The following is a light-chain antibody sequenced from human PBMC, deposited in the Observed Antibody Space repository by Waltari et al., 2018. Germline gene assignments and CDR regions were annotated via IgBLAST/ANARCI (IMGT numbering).Light chain of an antibody. CDR2: AAS. CDR1: QSIAGR. CDR3: QQSYSAPRT. V-gene: IGKV1-39*01. Sequence: IQMTQSPSSLSASVGDRVTITCRASQSIAGRVNWYQQKPGTAPKLLIHAASTLQSGVPPRFSGSGSGTDFTLTISSLQPEDFSTYYCQQSYSAPRTFGQGTKLDIK. J-gene: IGKJ2*01.